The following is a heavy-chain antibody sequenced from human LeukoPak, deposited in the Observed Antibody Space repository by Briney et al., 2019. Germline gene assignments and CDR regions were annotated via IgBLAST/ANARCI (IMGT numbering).Heavy chain of an antibody. CDR1: GFTFSSYA. CDR2: ISYDGSNK. D-gene: IGHD3-22*01. J-gene: IGHJ4*02. V-gene: IGHV3-30*04. Sequence: HPGGSLRLSCAASGFTFSSYAMHWVRQAPGKGLEWVAVISYDGSNKYYADSVKGRFTISRDNSKNTLYLQMNSLRAEDTAVYYCAKGTGYYDSSGYEYYFDYWGQGTLVTVSS. CDR3: AKGTGYYDSSGYEYYFDY.